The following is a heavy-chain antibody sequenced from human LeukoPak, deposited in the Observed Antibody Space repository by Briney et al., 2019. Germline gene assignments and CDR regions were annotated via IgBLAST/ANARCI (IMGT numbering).Heavy chain of an antibody. CDR3: ARDPGTAMVARPFDY. V-gene: IGHV3-21*01. Sequence: MPGGSLRLSCAASGFTFSSYSMNWVRQAPGKGLEWVSSISSSSYIYYADSVKGRFTISRDNAKNSLYLQMNSLRAEDTAVYYCARDPGTAMVARPFDYWGQGTLVTVSS. D-gene: IGHD5-18*01. J-gene: IGHJ4*02. CDR2: ISSSSYI. CDR1: GFTFSSYS.